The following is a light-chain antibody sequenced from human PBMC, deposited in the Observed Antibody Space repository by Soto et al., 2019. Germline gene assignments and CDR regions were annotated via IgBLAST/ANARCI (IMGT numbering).Light chain of an antibody. CDR2: DAS. V-gene: IGKV3-11*01. CDR1: QSVSSY. Sequence: EIVLTQSPATLSLSPGERATLSCRASQSVSSYLAWYQQKPGQAPRLLIYDASNRATGIPARFSGSGSGTDFTLTISRLEPEEFAGYYCQQRSNWPPTFGGGTKVEIK. J-gene: IGKJ4*01. CDR3: QQRSNWPPT.